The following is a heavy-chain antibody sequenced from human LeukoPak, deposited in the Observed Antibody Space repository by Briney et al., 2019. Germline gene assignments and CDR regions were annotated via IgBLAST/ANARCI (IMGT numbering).Heavy chain of an antibody. Sequence: GGSLRLSCAASGFTFSSYGMSWVRQAPGKGLEWVSAISGSGGSTYYADSVKGRFTISRDNSKNTLYLQMNSLRAEDTAVYYCAREVAVAGVPYYYMDVWGKGTTVTVSS. J-gene: IGHJ6*03. CDR3: AREVAVAGVPYYYMDV. CDR2: ISGSGGST. CDR1: GFTFSSYG. V-gene: IGHV3-23*01. D-gene: IGHD6-19*01.